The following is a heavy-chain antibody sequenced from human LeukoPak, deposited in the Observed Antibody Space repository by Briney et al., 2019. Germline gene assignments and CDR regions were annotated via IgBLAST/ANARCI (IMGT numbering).Heavy chain of an antibody. J-gene: IGHJ3*02. V-gene: IGHV3-20*04. CDR3: ARGENVRWPVGNAFDI. Sequence: GGALRLSCAASGFTFDDYGISWVRQAPGKGVGWGSGISWDGGRTGYADSVKGRFSISRDNAKKSLYLQMNSLRAEDTALYYCARGENVRWPVGNAFDIWGQGTMVTVSS. CDR2: ISWDGGRT. CDR1: GFTFDDYG. D-gene: IGHD4-23*01.